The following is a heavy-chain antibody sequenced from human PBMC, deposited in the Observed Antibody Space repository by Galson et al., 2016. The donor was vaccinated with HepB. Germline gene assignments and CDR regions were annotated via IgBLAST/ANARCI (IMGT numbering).Heavy chain of an antibody. V-gene: IGHV3-9*01. CDR2: ISWNSGGI. CDR3: ARDIGERALTSWYDSFYYYYGMDV. Sequence: SLRLSCAASGFTFDDYAMHWVRQAPGKGLEWVSSISWNSGGIGYANSVKGRFTISRDNAKNSLYLKMNSLRAEDTALYYCARDIGERALTSWYDSFYYYYGMDVWGQGTTVTVSS. CDR1: GFTFDDYA. D-gene: IGHD6-13*01. J-gene: IGHJ6*02.